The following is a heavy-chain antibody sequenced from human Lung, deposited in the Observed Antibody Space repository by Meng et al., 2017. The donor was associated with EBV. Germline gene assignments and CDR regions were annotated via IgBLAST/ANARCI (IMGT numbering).Heavy chain of an antibody. CDR1: GRSFSSSY. CDR2: INYSGIT. Sequence: QVQLHQWGAGLLKPSETLSLTCGVSGRSFSSSYWSWIRQPPGKGLEWIGQINYSGITNYNPSLKSRVTISVDTSKNQFSLSLNSVTAADTAVYYCARGGTSSAPFDYWGQETLVTVSS. J-gene: IGHJ4*02. D-gene: IGHD2-2*01. CDR3: ARGGTSSAPFDY. V-gene: IGHV4-34*01.